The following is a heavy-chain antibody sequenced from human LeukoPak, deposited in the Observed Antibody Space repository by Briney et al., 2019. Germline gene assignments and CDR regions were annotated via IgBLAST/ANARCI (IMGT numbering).Heavy chain of an antibody. Sequence: SQTLSLTCAISGDSVSSNSAAWNWIRQSPSRGLEWLGRTYYRSKWYNDYAVSVKSPITINPDTSKNQFSLQVNPGTPEDTAVYYCARGIAAAGTIYYYGMDVWGKGTTVTVSS. CDR3: ARGIAAAGTIYYYGMDV. D-gene: IGHD6-13*01. CDR1: GDSVSSNSAA. CDR2: TYYRSKWYN. V-gene: IGHV6-1*01. J-gene: IGHJ6*04.